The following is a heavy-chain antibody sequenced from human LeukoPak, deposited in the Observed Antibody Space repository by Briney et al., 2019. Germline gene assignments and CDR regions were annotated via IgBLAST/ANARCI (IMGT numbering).Heavy chain of an antibody. V-gene: IGHV4-34*01. CDR2: IYYSGST. J-gene: IGHJ4*02. CDR3: ARHYGP. Sequence: SETLSLTCAVYGGSFSGYYWSWIRQPPGKGLEWIGSIYYSGSTYYNPSLKSRVTISVDTSTNQFSLKLNSVTATDTAVYYCARHYGPWGQGTLVTVAS. D-gene: IGHD3-16*01. CDR1: GGSFSGYY.